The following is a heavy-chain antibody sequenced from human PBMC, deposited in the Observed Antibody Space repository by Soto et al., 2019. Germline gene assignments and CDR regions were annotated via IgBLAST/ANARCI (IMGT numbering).Heavy chain of an antibody. CDR1: GFTFSSYA. CDR3: AKAPLWFGELSEYYFDY. CDR2: ISGSGGST. J-gene: IGHJ4*02. D-gene: IGHD3-10*01. Sequence: PGGSLRLSCAASGFTFSSYAMSWVRQAPGKGLEWVSAISGSGGSTYYADSVKGRFTISRDNSKNTLYPQMSSLRAEDTAVYYCAKAPLWFGELSEYYFDYWGQGTLVTVSS. V-gene: IGHV3-23*01.